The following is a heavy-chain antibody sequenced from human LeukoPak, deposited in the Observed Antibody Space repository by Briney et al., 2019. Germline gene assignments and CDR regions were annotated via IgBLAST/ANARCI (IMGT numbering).Heavy chain of an antibody. CDR1: GFTFSHYD. Sequence: PGGSLRLSCVASGFTFSHYDMHWVRQAPGKGLEWVSAFHTDGGTHYSRSVRGRFTISREDAYNSMYLQLNTLRAEDTDLYYCARGSGPGVTTIDSWGQGTLVTVSS. D-gene: IGHD4-17*01. CDR3: ARGSGPGVTTIDS. CDR2: FHTDGGT. V-gene: IGHV3-13*01. J-gene: IGHJ4*02.